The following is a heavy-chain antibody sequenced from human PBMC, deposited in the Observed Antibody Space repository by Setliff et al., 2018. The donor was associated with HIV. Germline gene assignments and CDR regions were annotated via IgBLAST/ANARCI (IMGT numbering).Heavy chain of an antibody. J-gene: IGHJ4*02. CDR3: ARVRYAGEIDY. CDR1: GGSISSSSYY. CDR2: IYYSGST. Sequence: PSETLSLTCTVSGGSISSSSYYWGWIRQPPGKGLEWIGSIYYSGSTYYNPSLKSRVTISVDTSKNQFSLKLSSVTAADTAVYYCARVRYAGEIDYWGQGTLVSVS. D-gene: IGHD3-10*01. V-gene: IGHV4-39*01.